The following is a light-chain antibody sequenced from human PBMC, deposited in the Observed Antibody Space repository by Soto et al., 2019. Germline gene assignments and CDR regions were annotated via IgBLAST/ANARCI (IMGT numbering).Light chain of an antibody. Sequence: EIRLTQSPGTLSLSQGERATLSCRSSQNIDDNFLVWHQQIPGQAPRLLINAAFTSFTGIPDRFSGSGSGTDFTLTISRLEPEDFAVYYCQQYGASPFTFGGGTKVDIK. CDR2: AAF. CDR3: QQYGASPFT. J-gene: IGKJ4*01. V-gene: IGKV3-20*01. CDR1: QNIDDNF.